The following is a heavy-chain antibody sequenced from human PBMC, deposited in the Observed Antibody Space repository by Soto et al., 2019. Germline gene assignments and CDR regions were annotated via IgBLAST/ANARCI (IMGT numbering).Heavy chain of an antibody. CDR1: GYTFTSYG. CDR2: ISAYNGNT. D-gene: IGHD3-10*01. J-gene: IGHJ3*02. CDR3: ARRMVRGVIIPWAFDI. Sequence: GASVKVSCKASGYTFTSYGISWVRQAPGQGLEWMGWISAYNGNTNYAQKLQGRVTMTTDTSTSTAYMELRSLRSDDTAVYYCARRMVRGVIIPWAFDIWGQGPMVTVSS. V-gene: IGHV1-18*01.